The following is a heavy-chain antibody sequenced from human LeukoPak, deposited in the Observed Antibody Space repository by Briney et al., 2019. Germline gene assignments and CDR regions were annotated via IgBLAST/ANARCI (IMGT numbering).Heavy chain of an antibody. D-gene: IGHD3-22*01. J-gene: IGHJ5*02. Sequence: GASVKVSCKASGYTFTGYYMHWVRQAPGQGLEWMGWINPNSGGTNYAQKFQGRVTMTRDTSISTAYMELSRLRSDDTAVYYCARAPLYDSIVIVWFDPWGQGTLVTVSS. CDR3: ARAPLYDSIVIVWFDP. CDR2: INPNSGGT. V-gene: IGHV1-2*02. CDR1: GYTFTGYY.